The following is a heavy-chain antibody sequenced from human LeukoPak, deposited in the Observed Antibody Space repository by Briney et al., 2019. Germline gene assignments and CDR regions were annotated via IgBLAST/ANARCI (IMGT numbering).Heavy chain of an antibody. CDR3: ARIVGIASRGYFDY. D-gene: IGHD3-10*01. Sequence: GASVKVSCKASGYTFTSYGISWVRQAPGQGLEWMGWISAYNGNTNSAQKLQGRVTMTTDTSTSTAYMELSSLRSEDTAVYYCARIVGIASRGYFDYWGQGTLVTVSS. J-gene: IGHJ4*02. V-gene: IGHV1-18*01. CDR2: ISAYNGNT. CDR1: GYTFTSYG.